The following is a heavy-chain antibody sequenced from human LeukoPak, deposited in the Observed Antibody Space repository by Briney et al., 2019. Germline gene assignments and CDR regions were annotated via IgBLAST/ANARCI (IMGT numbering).Heavy chain of an antibody. CDR1: GFTFSCYA. CDR2: ISGSGGST. J-gene: IGHJ6*04. V-gene: IGHV3-23*01. Sequence: PGGSLRLSCAASGFTFSCYAMSWVRQAPGKGLEWVSAISGSGGSTYYADSVKGRFTISRDNSKNTLYLQMNSLRAEDTAVYYCAKESGSGSYHTYYYYGMDVWGKGTKVTVSS. D-gene: IGHD3-10*01. CDR3: AKESGSGSYHTYYYYGMDV.